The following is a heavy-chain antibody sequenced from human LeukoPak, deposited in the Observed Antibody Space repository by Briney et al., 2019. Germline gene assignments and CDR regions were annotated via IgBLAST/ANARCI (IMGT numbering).Heavy chain of an antibody. J-gene: IGHJ6*02. D-gene: IGHD6-13*01. V-gene: IGHV3-11*01. CDR3: ARGLFSPGIAAAGTFYYYYGMDV. CDR1: GGSFSGYY. Sequence: LSLTCAVYGGSFSGYYWSWIRQAPGKGLEWVSYISSSGSTIYYADSVKGRFTISRDNAKNSLYLQMNSLRAEDTAVYYCARGLFSPGIAAAGTFYYYYGMDVWGQGTTVTVSS. CDR2: ISSSGSTI.